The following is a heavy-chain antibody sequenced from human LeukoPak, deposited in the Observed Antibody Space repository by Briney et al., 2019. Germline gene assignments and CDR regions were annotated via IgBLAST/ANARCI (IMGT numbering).Heavy chain of an antibody. CDR3: ARGRTDIVVVVAAPALDY. J-gene: IGHJ4*02. V-gene: IGHV4-34*01. CDR1: GGSFSGYY. Sequence: PSETLSLTCAVSGGSFSGYYWSWIRQPPGKGLEWIGEINHSGSTNYNPSLKSRVTISVDTSKNQFSLKLSSVTAADTAVYYCARGRTDIVVVVAAPALDYWGQGTLVTVSS. CDR2: INHSGST. D-gene: IGHD2-15*01.